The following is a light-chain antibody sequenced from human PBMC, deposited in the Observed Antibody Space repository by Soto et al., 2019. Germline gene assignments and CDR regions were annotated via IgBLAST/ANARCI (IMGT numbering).Light chain of an antibody. CDR3: QHYNSYSEA. J-gene: IGKJ1*01. CDR2: GAS. Sequence: DIQMTQSPSSVSASVGDRVPISCRASQGIATWLAWYQQQPGKAPNLLIYGASSLQSGVPSRFSGSGSGTDFTLTITCLQSDDFATYYCQHYNSYSEAFGQGNKV. CDR1: QGIATW. V-gene: IGKV1D-16*01.